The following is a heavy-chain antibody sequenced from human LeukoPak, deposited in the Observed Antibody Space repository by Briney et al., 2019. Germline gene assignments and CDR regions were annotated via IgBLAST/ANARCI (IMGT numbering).Heavy chain of an antibody. J-gene: IGHJ5*02. V-gene: IGHV1-3*01. CDR3: ARHYSGNSGWFDP. D-gene: IGHD1-26*01. CDR2: INAGYGNK. CDR1: GYTFTSYA. Sequence: ASVKVSCKASGYTFTSYAIHWVRQAPGQRLEWMGWINAGYGNKKYSQTFQGRVTITRDTSANTAYMDLSSLRSEDTAVYYCARHYSGNSGWFDPWGQGTLVTVSS.